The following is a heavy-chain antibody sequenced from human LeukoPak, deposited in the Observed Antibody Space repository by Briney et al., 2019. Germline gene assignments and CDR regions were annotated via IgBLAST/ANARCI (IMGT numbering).Heavy chain of an antibody. CDR1: GFTFSDYY. J-gene: IGHJ5*02. Sequence: PGGSLRLSCTASGFTFSDYYMSWIRQAPGKGQEWLSYISTSGGSVSYVDSVKGRFTISRDNAKNSVYLQIDSLRAEDTAMYYCARDRQFRLHDPWGQGILVTVSS. CDR3: ARDRQFRLHDP. CDR2: ISTSGGSV. V-gene: IGHV3-11*01. D-gene: IGHD3-16*01.